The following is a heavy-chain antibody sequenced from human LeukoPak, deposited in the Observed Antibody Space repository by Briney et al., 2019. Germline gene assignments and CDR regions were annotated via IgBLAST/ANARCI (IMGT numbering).Heavy chain of an antibody. Sequence: GGSLRLSCAASGFTFSSYWMSWVRQAPGKGLEWVANIKQDGSEKYYVDSVKGRFTISRDNAKSSLYLQMNSLRAEDTAVYYCARGLMATTNYYYMDVWGKGTAVTVSS. J-gene: IGHJ6*03. D-gene: IGHD5-24*01. CDR3: ARGLMATTNYYYMDV. CDR2: IKQDGSEK. CDR1: GFTFSSYW. V-gene: IGHV3-7*01.